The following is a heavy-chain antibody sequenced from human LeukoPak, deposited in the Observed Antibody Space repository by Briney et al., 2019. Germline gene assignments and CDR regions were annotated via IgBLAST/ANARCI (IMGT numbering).Heavy chain of an antibody. J-gene: IGHJ4*02. V-gene: IGHV3-9*03. CDR1: GFTFDDYA. D-gene: IGHD3-22*01. Sequence: GGSLRLSCAASGFTFDDYAMHWVRQAPGKGLEWVSGISWNSGSIGYADSVKGRFTISRDNAKNSLYLQMNSLRAEDMALYYCAKDKDYYDSSGYFDYWGQGTLVTVSS. CDR2: ISWNSGSI. CDR3: AKDKDYYDSSGYFDY.